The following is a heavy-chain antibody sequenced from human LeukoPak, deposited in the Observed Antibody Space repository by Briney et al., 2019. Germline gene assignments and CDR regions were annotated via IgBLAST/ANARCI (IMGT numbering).Heavy chain of an antibody. V-gene: IGHV3-NL1*01. CDR1: GFTSSSYG. Sequence: GGSLRLSCAASGFTSSSYGMHWVRQAPGKGLEWVSFIYSDNTHYSDSVKGRFTISRDNSKNTLYLQMNSLRAEDTAVYYCARRAGAYSHPYDYWGQGTLVTVSS. CDR3: ARRAGAYSHPYDY. J-gene: IGHJ4*02. CDR2: IYSDNT. D-gene: IGHD4/OR15-4a*01.